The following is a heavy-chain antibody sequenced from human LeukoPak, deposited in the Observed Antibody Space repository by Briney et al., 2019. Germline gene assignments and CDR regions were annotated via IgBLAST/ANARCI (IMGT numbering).Heavy chain of an antibody. CDR2: IYYSGST. J-gene: IGHJ3*02. CDR3: ARNNVGYCSSTSCYAGAFDI. CDR1: GGSISSYY. Sequence: SETLSLTCTVSGGSISSYYWSWIRQPPGKGLEWIGYIYYSGSTNYNPSLKSRVTISVDTSKNQFSLKLSSVTAADTAVYYCARNNVGYCSSTSCYAGAFDIWGQGTMVTVSS. V-gene: IGHV4-59*01. D-gene: IGHD2-2*01.